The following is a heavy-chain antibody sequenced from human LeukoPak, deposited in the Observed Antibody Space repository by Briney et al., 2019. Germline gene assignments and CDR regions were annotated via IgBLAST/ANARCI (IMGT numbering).Heavy chain of an antibody. D-gene: IGHD3-22*01. CDR2: IYYSGST. Sequence: SETLSLTCTVSGGSISSYYWSWIRQPPGKGLEWIGYIYYSGSTNYKPSLKSRVTISVDTSKNQFSLKLSSVTAADTAVYYCARDGGYYDSSGSFTYYYYMDAWGKGTTVTISS. J-gene: IGHJ6*03. V-gene: IGHV4-59*01. CDR1: GGSISSYY. CDR3: ARDGGYYDSSGSFTYYYYMDA.